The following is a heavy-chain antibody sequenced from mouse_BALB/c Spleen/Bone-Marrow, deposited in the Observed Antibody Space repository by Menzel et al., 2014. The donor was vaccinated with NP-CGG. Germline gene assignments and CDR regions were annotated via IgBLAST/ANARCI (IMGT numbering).Heavy chain of an antibody. Sequence: EVHLVESGGGLVQPGGSLKLSCATPGFTFSDYYMYWVRQTPEKRLEWVAYISNGGGSTYYPDTVKGRFTISRDNAKNTLYLQMSRLKSEDTATYYCARRGWFYAVDYWGQGTSVTVSS. CDR2: ISNGGGST. D-gene: IGHD3-3*01. CDR1: GFTFSDYY. V-gene: IGHV5-12*02. CDR3: ARRGWFYAVDY. J-gene: IGHJ4*01.